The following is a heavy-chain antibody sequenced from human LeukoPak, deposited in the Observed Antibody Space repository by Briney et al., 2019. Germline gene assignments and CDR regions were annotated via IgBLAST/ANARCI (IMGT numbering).Heavy chain of an antibody. V-gene: IGHV4-61*02. J-gene: IGHJ4*02. Sequence: SQTLSLTCTVSGGSISSGSYYWSWIRQPAGKGLEWIGRIYTSGSTNYNPSLKSRVTMSVDTSKNQFSLNLKSVTPEDTAVYYCARNLIPEQLVLNFWGQGTLVTVSS. D-gene: IGHD6-13*01. CDR3: ARNLIPEQLVLNF. CDR2: IYTSGST. CDR1: GGSISSGSYY.